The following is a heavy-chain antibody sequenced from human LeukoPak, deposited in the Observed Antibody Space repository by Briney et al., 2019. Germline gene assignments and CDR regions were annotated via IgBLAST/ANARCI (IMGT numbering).Heavy chain of an antibody. CDR2: IWNDGSNK. CDR1: GFTFSSYG. CDR3: ARAVGPFDY. D-gene: IGHD2-15*01. Sequence: PGGSLRLSCAASGFTFSSYGMHWVRQAPGKGLEWVSVIWNDGSNKYYADSVKGRLTISRDNFMNTLYLQMNSLRVEDTAVYYCARAVGPFDYWGQGTLVTVSS. V-gene: IGHV3-33*08. J-gene: IGHJ4*02.